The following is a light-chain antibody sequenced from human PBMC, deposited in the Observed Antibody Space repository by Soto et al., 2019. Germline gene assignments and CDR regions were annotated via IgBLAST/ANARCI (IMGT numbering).Light chain of an antibody. CDR2: DVS. CDR1: SSDLGAYDY. CDR3: SSYTSSSTYV. Sequence: QSVLTQPASVSGSPGQSTTISCTGTSSDLGAYDYVSWYQHHPGKAPKLMIYDVSNRPSGVSNRFSGSKSGNTASLTISGLQAEDEADYYCSSYTSSSTYVFRTGTKVTVL. V-gene: IGLV2-14*03. J-gene: IGLJ1*01.